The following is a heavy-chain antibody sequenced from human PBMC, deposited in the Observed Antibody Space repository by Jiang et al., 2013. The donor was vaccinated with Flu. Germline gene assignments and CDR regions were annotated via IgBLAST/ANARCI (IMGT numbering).Heavy chain of an antibody. CDR3: ARDQYCSSTSCYADYFDY. V-gene: IGHV4-34*01. Sequence: KGLEWIGEINHSGSTNYNPSLKSRVTISVDTSKNQFSLKLSSVTAADTAVYYCARDQYCSSTSCYADYFDYWGQGTLVTVSS. J-gene: IGHJ4*02. D-gene: IGHD2-2*01. CDR2: INHSGST.